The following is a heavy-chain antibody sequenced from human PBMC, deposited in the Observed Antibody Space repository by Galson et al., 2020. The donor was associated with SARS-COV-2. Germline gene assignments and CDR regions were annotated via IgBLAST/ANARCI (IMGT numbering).Heavy chain of an antibody. CDR1: GGSFSDYS. J-gene: IGHJ6*03. V-gene: IGHV4-34*01. CDR3: ARGGSRPIMVFDYYYFYMDV. Sequence: SETLSLTCAVYGGSFSDYSWTWVRQRPGKGLEWIGEISHSGSTNYSPSLKSRVFMSVDTSKNQFSLKLRSVTAADTAVYYCARGGSRPIMVFDYYYFYMDVWGKGTTVTVSS. D-gene: IGHD2-8*01. CDR2: ISHSGST.